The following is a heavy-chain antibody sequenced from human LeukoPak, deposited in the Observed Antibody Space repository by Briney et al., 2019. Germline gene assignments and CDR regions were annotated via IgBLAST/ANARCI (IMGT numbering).Heavy chain of an antibody. J-gene: IGHJ4*02. CDR1: GGSFSDYY. Sequence: PSETLSLTCAVFGGSFSDYYWSWIRQPPGQGLEWMGEINHSGSTNYNPSLKSRVTISVDTSKNQFSLKLSSVTAADTAVYYCARGQVVREYWGQGTLVTVSS. CDR2: INHSGST. CDR3: ARGQVVREY. V-gene: IGHV4-34*01. D-gene: IGHD2-15*01.